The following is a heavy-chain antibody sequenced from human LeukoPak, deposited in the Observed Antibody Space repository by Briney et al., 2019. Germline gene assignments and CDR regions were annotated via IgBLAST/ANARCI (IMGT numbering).Heavy chain of an antibody. D-gene: IGHD3-9*01. Sequence: GGSLRLSCATSGFTFSRYGIHWVRQAPGKGLEWVAVISFDGSNKYYADSMKGRFTISRDNAKNSLYLQMNSLRAENTAVYYCVTNFDPDVDWGQGTLVTVSS. CDR3: VTNFDPDVD. V-gene: IGHV3-30*03. CDR1: GFTFSRYG. J-gene: IGHJ4*02. CDR2: ISFDGSNK.